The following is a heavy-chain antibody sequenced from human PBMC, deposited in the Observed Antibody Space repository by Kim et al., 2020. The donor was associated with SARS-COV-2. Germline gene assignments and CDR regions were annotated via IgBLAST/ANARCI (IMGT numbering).Heavy chain of an antibody. CDR3: ARTSSGYRVRYCYDSRDRYGFDY. V-gene: IGHV5-51*01. CDR2: IYPGDSDT. CDR1: GYSFTSYW. J-gene: IGHJ4*02. Sequence: GESLQISCKGSGYSFTSYWIGWVRQMPGKGLEWMGIIYPGDSDTRYSPSFQGQVTISADKSISTAYLQWSSLKASDTAMYYCARTSSGYRVRYCYDSRDRYGFDYWGQGTLVTVSS. D-gene: IGHD3-22*01.